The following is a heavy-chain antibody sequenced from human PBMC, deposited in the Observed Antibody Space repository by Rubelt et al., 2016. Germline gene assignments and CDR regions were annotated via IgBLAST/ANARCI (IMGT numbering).Heavy chain of an antibody. V-gene: IGHV3-11*03. D-gene: IGHD4-11*01. CDR2: ISRFYTM. CDR3: ARGHNYDLTPFDF. Sequence: WVRQAPGKGLQWASYISRFYTMYADSVSGRFTISRDNARSSLYLQMDSLRVDDTAVFYCARGHNYDLTPFDFWGQGTLVTVSS. J-gene: IGHJ4*02.